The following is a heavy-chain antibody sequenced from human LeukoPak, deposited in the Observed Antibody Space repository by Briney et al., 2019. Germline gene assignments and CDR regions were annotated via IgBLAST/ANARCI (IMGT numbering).Heavy chain of an antibody. CDR1: GFTFSGYG. Sequence: LGGSLRLSCAASGFTFSGYGMSWVRQTPGKGLEWVSVISGSGGSTYYADSVKGRFTISRDNSKNTLYLQMNSLRAEDTAVYYCAKGGIVVVVAAYYPFDYWGPGTRVTVSS. CDR2: ISGSGGST. CDR3: AKGGIVVVVAAYYPFDY. V-gene: IGHV3-23*01. D-gene: IGHD2-15*01. J-gene: IGHJ4*02.